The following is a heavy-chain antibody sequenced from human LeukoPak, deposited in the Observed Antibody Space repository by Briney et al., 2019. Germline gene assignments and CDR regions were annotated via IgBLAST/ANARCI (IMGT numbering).Heavy chain of an antibody. CDR2: ISAYNGNT. D-gene: IGHD6-19*01. V-gene: IGHV1-18*01. Sequence: ASVKVSCKASGYTFTSYSISWVRQAPGQGLEWMGWISAYNGNTNYAQKLQGRVTMTTDTSTSTAYMELRSLRSDDTAVYYCARVDSGWCKENWFDPWGQGTLVTVSS. CDR1: GYTFTSYS. CDR3: ARVDSGWCKENWFDP. J-gene: IGHJ5*02.